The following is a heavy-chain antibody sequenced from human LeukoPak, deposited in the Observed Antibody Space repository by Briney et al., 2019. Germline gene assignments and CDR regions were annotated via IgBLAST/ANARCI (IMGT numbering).Heavy chain of an antibody. CDR2: INHDGSHT. CDR1: GFTFSNNW. Sequence: GGSLRLSCAASGFTFSNNWMAWVRQAPGKGPELVAHINHDGSHTGYVDSVKGRFTISRDNSKNSLYLQLNSQRAEDTAMYYCAKYLSRAFDCWGQGTLITVSS. J-gene: IGHJ4*02. V-gene: IGHV3-7*01. D-gene: IGHD2/OR15-2a*01. CDR3: AKYLSRAFDC.